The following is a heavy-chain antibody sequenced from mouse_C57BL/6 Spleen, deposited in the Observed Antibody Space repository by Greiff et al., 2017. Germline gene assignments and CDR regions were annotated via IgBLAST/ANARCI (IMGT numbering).Heavy chain of an antibody. V-gene: IGHV14-4*01. CDR2: MDPENGDT. J-gene: IGHJ2*01. D-gene: IGHD1-1*01. CDR1: GFNIKDDY. CDR3: TTGTAVGVGDYCDY. Sequence: EVQGVESGAELVRPGASVKLSCTASGFNIKDDYMHWVKQRPEQGLEWIGWMDPENGDTEYASKFQGKATITADTSSNTAYLQLSSLTSEDTAVYYCTTGTAVGVGDYCDYWGQGTTLTVAS.